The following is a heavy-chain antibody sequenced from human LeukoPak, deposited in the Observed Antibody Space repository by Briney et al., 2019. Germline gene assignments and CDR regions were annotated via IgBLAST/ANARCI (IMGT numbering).Heavy chain of an antibody. V-gene: IGHV4-59*01. J-gene: IGHJ4*02. CDR2: IYYSGST. CDR1: DGSISSYY. D-gene: IGHD6-6*01. Sequence: SETLSLTCTVSDGSISSYYWSWIRQPPGKGLEWIGYIYYSGSTNYNPSLKSRVTISVDTSKNQFSLKLSSVTAADTAVYYCARVAWYSSSSRRGYFDYWGQGTLVTVSS. CDR3: ARVAWYSSSSRRGYFDY.